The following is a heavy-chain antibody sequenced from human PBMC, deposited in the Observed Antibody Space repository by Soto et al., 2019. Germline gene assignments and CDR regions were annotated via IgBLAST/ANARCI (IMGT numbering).Heavy chain of an antibody. V-gene: IGHV4-31*03. Sequence: QVQLQESGPGLVKPSQTLSLTCIVSGDSIDSAGYYWSWIRQHPGKGLEWVGSVYYSGRTYYNPSLPNRLDVSVDTSKNQFYLKLTSVTAADTAVYFCARAAEYYYFETGGFYFGYWGQGTMVTVSS. J-gene: IGHJ4*02. CDR3: ARAAEYYYFETGGFYFGY. D-gene: IGHD2-8*02. CDR1: GDSIDSAGYY. CDR2: VYYSGRT.